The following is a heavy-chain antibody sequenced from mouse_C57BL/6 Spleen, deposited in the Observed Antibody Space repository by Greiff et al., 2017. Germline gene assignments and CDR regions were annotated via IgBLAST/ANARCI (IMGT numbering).Heavy chain of an antibody. J-gene: IGHJ2*01. CDR2: INPSNGGT. D-gene: IGHD1-1*02. CDR3: ARGVSGGPFDY. V-gene: IGHV1-53*01. CDR1: GYTFTSYW. Sequence: QVQLKQPGTELVKPGASVKLSCKASGYTFTSYWMHWVKQRPGQGLEWIGNINPSNGGTNYNEKFKSKATLTVDKSSSTAYMQLSSLTSEYSAVYYCARGVSGGPFDYWGQGTTLTVSS.